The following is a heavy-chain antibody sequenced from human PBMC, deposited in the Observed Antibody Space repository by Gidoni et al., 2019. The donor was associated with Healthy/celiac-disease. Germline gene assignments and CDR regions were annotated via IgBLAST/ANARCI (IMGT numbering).Heavy chain of an antibody. V-gene: IGHV3-23*01. CDR2: ISGSGGST. CDR1: GFPFSSYA. CDR3: AKESYYYDSSGYYPYYFDY. J-gene: IGHJ4*02. Sequence: EVQLLESGGGLVQPGGSLRLSCAASGFPFSSYAMRWVRQATGKGLEWVSAISGSGGSTYYADSVKGRFTISRDNSKNTLYLQMNSLRAEDTAVYYCAKESYYYDSSGYYPYYFDYWGQGTLVTVSS. D-gene: IGHD3-22*01.